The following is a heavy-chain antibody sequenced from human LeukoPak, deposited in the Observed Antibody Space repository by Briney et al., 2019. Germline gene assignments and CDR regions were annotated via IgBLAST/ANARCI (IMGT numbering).Heavy chain of an antibody. Sequence: GESLKISCKGSGYSFTSYWIGWVRQMPGKGLEWMGIIYPGDSDTRYSPSFQGQVTISADKSISTAYLQWSSLKASDTAMYYCARVNSDYYYGMDVWGQGTTVTVSS. J-gene: IGHJ6*02. CDR1: GYSFTSYW. CDR3: ARVNSDYYYGMDV. CDR2: IYPGDSDT. V-gene: IGHV5-51*01. D-gene: IGHD4-23*01.